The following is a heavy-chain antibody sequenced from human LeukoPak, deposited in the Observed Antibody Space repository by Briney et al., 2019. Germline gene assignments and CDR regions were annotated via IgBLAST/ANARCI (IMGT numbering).Heavy chain of an antibody. D-gene: IGHD1-1*01. Sequence: SETLSLTCTVSGGSRSSNFWSWIRQPPGKGLEWIGYISYSGSTTYNPSLKSRVTISIDTPKIQFSLKLSSVTAAGTAVYYCARNIGPTGPTPFDFWGQGTLVTVSS. CDR3: ARNIGPTGPTPFDF. CDR1: GGSRSSNF. J-gene: IGHJ4*02. CDR2: ISYSGST. V-gene: IGHV4-59*01.